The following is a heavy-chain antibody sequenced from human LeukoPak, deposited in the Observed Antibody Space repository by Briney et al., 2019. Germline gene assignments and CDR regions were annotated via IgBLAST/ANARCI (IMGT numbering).Heavy chain of an antibody. Sequence: GGSLRLSCAASGFTFSSYAMNWVRQAPGKGLEWVSAITGDGGSTYYADSVKGRLTISRDNSRNTLYLQMNSLRAEDTAVYYCAKASSGYYYFDYWGQGTLVTVPS. CDR2: ITGDGGST. CDR3: AKASSGYYYFDY. D-gene: IGHD3-22*01. J-gene: IGHJ4*02. V-gene: IGHV3-23*01. CDR1: GFTFSSYA.